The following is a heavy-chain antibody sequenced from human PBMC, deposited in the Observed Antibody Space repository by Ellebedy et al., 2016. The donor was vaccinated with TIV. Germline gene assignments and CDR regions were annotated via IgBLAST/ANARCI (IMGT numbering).Heavy chain of an antibody. CDR2: ISSSGSAI. Sequence: GESLKISCAVPGFTFSSYSMNWVRQAAGKGQEWVSYISSSGSAIHYADSVKGRFSISRDNVKNSLYLQMNSLRDEDKAVYYCARDENYGAEVIDYWGQGTLVTVSS. D-gene: IGHD4-17*01. CDR1: GFTFSSYS. CDR3: ARDENYGAEVIDY. J-gene: IGHJ4*02. V-gene: IGHV3-48*02.